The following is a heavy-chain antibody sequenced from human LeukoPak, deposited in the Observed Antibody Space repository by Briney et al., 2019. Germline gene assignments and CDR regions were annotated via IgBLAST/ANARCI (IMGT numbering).Heavy chain of an antibody. J-gene: IGHJ6*02. CDR2: IRSNSDGGTI. V-gene: IGHV3-15*07. CDR1: GFTFSNAW. D-gene: IGHD2-21*02. Sequence: GGSLRLSCGTSGFTFSNAWMNWVRQAPGKGLEWVGRIRSNSDGGTIDYAAPVKGRFTLSRDDSKTTLYLQMNSLQTEDTAVYYCARAHCGDCFSYYYYYYGMDVWGQGTTVTVSS. CDR3: ARAHCGDCFSYYYYYYGMDV.